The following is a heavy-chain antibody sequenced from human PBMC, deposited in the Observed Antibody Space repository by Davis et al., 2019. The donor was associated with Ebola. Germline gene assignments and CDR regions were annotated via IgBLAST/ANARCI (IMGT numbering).Heavy chain of an antibody. CDR1: GFTFSSYA. J-gene: IGHJ3*02. D-gene: IGHD1-26*01. CDR3: AKAIRDQLLCAFDI. V-gene: IGHV3-23*01. Sequence: GESLKISCAASGFTFSSYAMSWVRQAPGKGLEWVSGIRGSGGDTYYADSVKGRFTISRDNSKNTLYLQMNSLRADDTAVYYCAKAIRDQLLCAFDIRGQGTMVTVSS. CDR2: IRGSGGDT.